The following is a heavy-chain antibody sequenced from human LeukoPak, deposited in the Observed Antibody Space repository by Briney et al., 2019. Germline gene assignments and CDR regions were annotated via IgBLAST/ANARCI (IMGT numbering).Heavy chain of an antibody. D-gene: IGHD3-9*01. J-gene: IGHJ3*02. CDR1: GGSISSYY. Sequence: SETLSLTCTVSGGSISSYYWSWIRQPPGKGLEWIGYIYYSGSTNYNPSLKSRVTISVDTSKNQFSLKLSSVTAADTAVYYCARVSGLTGYFNDAFDIWGQGTMVTVSP. V-gene: IGHV4-59*01. CDR3: ARVSGLTGYFNDAFDI. CDR2: IYYSGST.